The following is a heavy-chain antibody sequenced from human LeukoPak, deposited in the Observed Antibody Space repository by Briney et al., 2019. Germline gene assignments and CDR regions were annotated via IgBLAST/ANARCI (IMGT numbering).Heavy chain of an antibody. CDR3: ARSSGYDHSYYFDY. J-gene: IGHJ4*02. D-gene: IGHD5-12*01. CDR2: IIPIFGTA. V-gene: IGHV1-69*13. CDR1: GGTFSSYA. Sequence: PSVKVSCKSSGGTFSSYAISWVRQAPAQGLEWMGGIIPIFGTANYAQKFQGRVTITADESTSTAYMELSSLRSEDTAVYYCARSSGYDHSYYFDYWGQGTRVTVSS.